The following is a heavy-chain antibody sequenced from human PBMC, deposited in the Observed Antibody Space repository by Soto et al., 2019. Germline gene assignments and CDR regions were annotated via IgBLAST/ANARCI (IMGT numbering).Heavy chain of an antibody. V-gene: IGHV4-59*01. J-gene: IGHJ5*02. D-gene: IGHD3-10*01. CDR3: ARYGSGSSVWFDP. Sequence: QVQLQESGPGLVKPSETLSLTCTVSGGSISSYYWSWIRQPPGKGLEWIGYIYYSGSTNYNPSLQRRVPISVDTSTNQFSLKLSSVTAADTAVYYCARYGSGSSVWFDPWGQGTLVTVSS. CDR2: IYYSGST. CDR1: GGSISSYY.